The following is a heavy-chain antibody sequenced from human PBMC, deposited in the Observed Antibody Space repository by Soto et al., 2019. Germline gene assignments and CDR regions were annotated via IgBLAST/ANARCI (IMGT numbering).Heavy chain of an antibody. V-gene: IGHV3-33*01. CDR2: IRNDGSNE. CDR1: GFTFSSHA. Sequence: QVQLVESGGGVVQPGRSLRLSCAASGFTFSSHATHWARQAPGKGLEWVAVIRNDGSNEHYVDSVRGRFTISRDNSKNTLYLQMNSLRVEDTAVYYCARVHGPGSFLIDYWGQGTLVTVSS. CDR3: ARVHGPGSFLIDY. J-gene: IGHJ4*02. D-gene: IGHD3-10*01.